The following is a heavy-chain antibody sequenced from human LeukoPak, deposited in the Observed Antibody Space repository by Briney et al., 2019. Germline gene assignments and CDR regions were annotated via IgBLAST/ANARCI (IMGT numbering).Heavy chain of an antibody. CDR2: IFTSGST. J-gene: IGHJ6*03. CDR3: ARERTSYYYYYMDV. CDR1: GGSISSFY. Sequence: SETLSLTCTVSGGSISSFYWSWIRQPAGKGLEWIGRIFTSGSTNYNHSLKSRVTISVDKSKNQFSLKLSSVTAADTAVYYRARERTSYYYYYMDVWGKGTTVTVSS. V-gene: IGHV4-4*07.